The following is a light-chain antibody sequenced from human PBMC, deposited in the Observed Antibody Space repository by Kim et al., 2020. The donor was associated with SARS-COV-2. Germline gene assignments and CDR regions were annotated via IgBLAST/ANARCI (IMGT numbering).Light chain of an antibody. J-gene: IGLJ2*01. CDR2: RNN. CDR3: AAWDDSLSGPV. Sequence: LTQPPSASGTPGQRVTISCSGSSSNIGSNYVYWYQQLPGTAPKLLIYRNNQRPSGVPDRFSGSKSGTSASLAISGLRSEDEADYYCAAWDDSLSGPVFGGGTKLTVL. CDR1: SSNIGSNY. V-gene: IGLV1-47*01.